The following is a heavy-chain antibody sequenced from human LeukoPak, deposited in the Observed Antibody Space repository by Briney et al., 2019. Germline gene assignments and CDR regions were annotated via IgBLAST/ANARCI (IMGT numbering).Heavy chain of an antibody. CDR3: AKVRSGSANWALRIFDN. CDR1: GFTFSSYA. D-gene: IGHD1-1*01. J-gene: IGHJ4*02. CDR2: ISGSGGST. V-gene: IGHV3-23*01. Sequence: SGGSLRLSCAASGFTFSSYAMSWVRQAPGKGLEWVSAISGSGGSTYYADYVKGRFTISRDNSNNTPYVQMNSLRAEDTAVYYCAKVRSGSANWALRIFDNWGQGTLVTVSS.